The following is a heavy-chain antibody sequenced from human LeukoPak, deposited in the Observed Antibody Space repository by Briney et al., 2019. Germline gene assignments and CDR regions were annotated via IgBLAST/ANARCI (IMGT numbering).Heavy chain of an antibody. CDR1: GGSISSGGYP. V-gene: IGHV4-30-2*01. CDR2: IFHTGLT. Sequence: SETLSLTCIVFGGSISSGGYPWSWLRQPPGMDLEWIGYIFHTGLTSYCPSRKSRATISVDMSKNQRSLKRSSGAAADTAVYSCGGGLYGSGSQFDYWGQGTLVTVSS. CDR3: GGGLYGSGSQFDY. D-gene: IGHD3-10*01. J-gene: IGHJ4*02.